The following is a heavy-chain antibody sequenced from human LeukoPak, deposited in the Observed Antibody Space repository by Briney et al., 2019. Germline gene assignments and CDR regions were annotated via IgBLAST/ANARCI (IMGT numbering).Heavy chain of an antibody. CDR3: ARDQITVRGVIKD. J-gene: IGHJ4*02. V-gene: IGHV3-21*01. CDR2: ISSSSSYI. D-gene: IGHD3-10*01. Sequence: GGSLRLSCAASGFTFSSYSMNWVRQAPGKGLEWVSSISSSSSYIYYADSVKGRFTISRDNAKNSLYLQMNSLRAEDTAVYYCARDQITVRGVIKDWGQGTLVTVSP. CDR1: GFTFSSYS.